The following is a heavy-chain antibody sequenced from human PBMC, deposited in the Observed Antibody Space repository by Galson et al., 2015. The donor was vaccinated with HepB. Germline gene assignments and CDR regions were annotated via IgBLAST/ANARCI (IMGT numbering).Heavy chain of an antibody. V-gene: IGHV3-23*01. CDR1: GFTFSSYA. J-gene: IGHJ3*02. CDR3: AKARKSSHSIVVVPAAVTNAAFDI. Sequence: SLRLSCAASGFTFSSYAMSWVRQAPGKGLEWVSAISGSGGSTYYADSVKGRFTISRDNSKNTLYLQMNSLRAEDTAVYYCAKARKSSHSIVVVPAAVTNAAFDIWGQGTMVTVSS. D-gene: IGHD2-2*01. CDR2: ISGSGGST.